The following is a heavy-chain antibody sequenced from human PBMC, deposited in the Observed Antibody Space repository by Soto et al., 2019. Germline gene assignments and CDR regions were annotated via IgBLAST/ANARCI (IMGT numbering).Heavy chain of an antibody. CDR3: TRLEMASGNSAY. V-gene: IGHV3-73*01. CDR2: IRSKANSYAT. J-gene: IGHJ4*02. CDR1: GFTFSGSA. Sequence: GSLRLSCAASGFTFSGSAMHWVRQASGKGLEWVGRIRSKANSYATAYAASVKGRFTISRDDSKNTAYLQMNSLKTEDTAVYYCTRLEMASGNSAYWGQGTLVTVSS. D-gene: IGHD3-3*01.